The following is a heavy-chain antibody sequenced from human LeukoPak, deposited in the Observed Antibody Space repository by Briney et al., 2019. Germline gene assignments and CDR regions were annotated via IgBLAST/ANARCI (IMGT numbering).Heavy chain of an antibody. Sequence: PSETLSLTCTVSGGSISSSSYYWGWIRQPPGKGLEWIGSIYYSGSTYYNPSLKSRVTISVDTSKNQFSLKLSSVTAADTAVYYCARHGKVGALRGIDYWGQGTLVTVS. CDR3: ARHGKVGALRGIDY. J-gene: IGHJ4*02. V-gene: IGHV4-39*01. D-gene: IGHD1-26*01. CDR1: GGSISSSSYY. CDR2: IYYSGST.